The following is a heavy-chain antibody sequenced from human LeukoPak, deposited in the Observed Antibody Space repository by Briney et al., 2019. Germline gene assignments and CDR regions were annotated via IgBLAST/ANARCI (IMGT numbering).Heavy chain of an antibody. D-gene: IGHD3-22*01. Sequence: ASVKVSCKASGYTFTNYYIHWVRQAPGQGLEWMGIINPSAGGATYAQKFQGRLTMTRDMSTSTVYMDLSSLRSEDTAVYYCARAWDYYDSSGYYSLDYWGQGTLVTVSS. CDR1: GYTFTNYY. J-gene: IGHJ4*02. V-gene: IGHV1-46*01. CDR2: INPSAGGA. CDR3: ARAWDYYDSSGYYSLDY.